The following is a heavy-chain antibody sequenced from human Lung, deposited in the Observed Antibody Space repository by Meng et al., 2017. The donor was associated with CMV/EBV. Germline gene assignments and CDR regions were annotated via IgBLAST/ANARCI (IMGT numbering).Heavy chain of an antibody. CDR3: ARDNSATRYFDY. V-gene: IGHV3-72*01. CDR2: SRNKASSYTT. J-gene: IGHJ4*02. CDR1: GFTFGDHY. D-gene: IGHD2/OR15-2a*01. Sequence: GGSLRLXCTASGFTFGDHYMDWVRQAPGKGLEWVARSRNKASSYTTEYAASVRGRFTISRDESGNSLDLQMTSLKTEDTAVYYCARDNSATRYFDYWGQGILVT.